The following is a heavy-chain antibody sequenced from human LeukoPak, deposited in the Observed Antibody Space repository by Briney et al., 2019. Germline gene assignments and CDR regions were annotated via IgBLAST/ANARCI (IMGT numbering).Heavy chain of an antibody. V-gene: IGHV1-18*01. Sequence: ASVKVSCKASGYTFSRYGISWVRQAPGQGLEWMGRISAYNGNTNYAQKLQGRVTMTTDTSTSTAYMELRSLRSDDTAVYYCARRAAAEYNFDYWGQGTLVTVSS. CDR2: ISAYNGNT. CDR3: ARRAAAEYNFDY. D-gene: IGHD6-13*01. J-gene: IGHJ4*02. CDR1: GYTFSRYG.